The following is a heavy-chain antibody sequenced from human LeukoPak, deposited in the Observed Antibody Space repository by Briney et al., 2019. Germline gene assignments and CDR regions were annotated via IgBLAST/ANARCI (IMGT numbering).Heavy chain of an antibody. D-gene: IGHD2-15*01. V-gene: IGHV3-48*03. CDR2: ISSSGSTI. CDR1: GFTFSSYE. CDR3: ARDCSGGSCYSGGFDP. J-gene: IGHJ5*02. Sequence: GGSLLLCCAASGFTFSSYEMSGGRPAKGKGGGGVSYISSSGSTIYYGASGKGRFTISRDNAKNSLYLQMNSLRAEDTAVYYCARDCSGGSCYSGGFDPWGQGTLVTVSS.